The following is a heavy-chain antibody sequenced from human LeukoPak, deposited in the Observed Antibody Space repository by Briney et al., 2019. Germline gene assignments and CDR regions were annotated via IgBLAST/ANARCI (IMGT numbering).Heavy chain of an antibody. D-gene: IGHD3-3*01. CDR3: AAGRYDFWSGHTPRGIDY. J-gene: IGHJ4*02. Sequence: TSVKVSCKASGFTFTSSAVQWVRQARGQRLEWIGWIVVGSGNTNYAQKFQERVTITRDMSTSTAYMELSSLRSEDTAVYYCAAGRYDFWSGHTPRGIDYWGQGTLVTVSS. CDR1: GFTFTSSA. V-gene: IGHV1-58*01. CDR2: IVVGSGNT.